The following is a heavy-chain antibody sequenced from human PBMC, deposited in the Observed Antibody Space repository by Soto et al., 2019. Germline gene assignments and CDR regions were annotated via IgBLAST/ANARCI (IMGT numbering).Heavy chain of an antibody. D-gene: IGHD3-10*01. CDR2: LSGTGDST. CDR3: ARDNGNYGSGSFHH. J-gene: IGHJ4*02. V-gene: IGHV3-23*01. Sequence: GGSLRLSCAASGLKISSYAMSWVRQAPGKGLEWVSALSGTGDSTDYANSVKGRFTISRDDSKTTLYLQMSSLRAEDTAIYFCARDNGNYGSGSFHHWGQGALVTVSS. CDR1: GLKISSYA.